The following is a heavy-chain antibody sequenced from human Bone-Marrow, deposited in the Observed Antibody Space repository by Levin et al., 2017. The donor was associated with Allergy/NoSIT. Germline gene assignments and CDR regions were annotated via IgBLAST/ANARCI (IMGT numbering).Heavy chain of an antibody. CDR2: IDSSGNL. Sequence: TSSETLSLTCSVSGDSISSSSYYWGWIRQPPGKGLEWIGTIDSSGNLYSNPSLKSRLTISVDTSENHFSLELNSVTATDTAVYYCARLPSTTSRFDFWGQGSLVTVSS. CDR3: ARLPSTTSRFDF. V-gene: IGHV4-39*02. CDR1: GDSISSSSYY. D-gene: IGHD2/OR15-2a*01. J-gene: IGHJ4*02.